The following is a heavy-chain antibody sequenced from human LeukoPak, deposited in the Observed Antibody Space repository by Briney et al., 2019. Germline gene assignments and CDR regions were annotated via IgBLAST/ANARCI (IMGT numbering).Heavy chain of an antibody. CDR2: MYYRGST. Sequence: SETLSLTCTVSGGSISSHFWSWIRQPPGKGLEWIGYMYYRGSTTYNPSLESRVTITIDTSKNQVSLKVSSVTAADTAVYYCARDTSIQCAGGRCTDWFDPWGQGTLVTVSS. J-gene: IGHJ5*02. V-gene: IGHV4-59*11. D-gene: IGHD2-8*02. CDR1: GGSISSHF. CDR3: ARDTSIQCAGGRCTDWFDP.